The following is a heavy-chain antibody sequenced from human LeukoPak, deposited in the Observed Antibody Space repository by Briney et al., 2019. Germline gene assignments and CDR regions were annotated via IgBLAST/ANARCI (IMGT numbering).Heavy chain of an antibody. Sequence: GGSLRLSCAASGFTFSSYAMHWVRQAPGKGLEWVAVISYDGSNKYYADSVKGRFTISRDNSKNTLYLQMNSLRAEDTAVYYCARGGYDILTPNYGMDVWGQGTTVTVSS. D-gene: IGHD3-9*01. CDR1: GFTFSSYA. J-gene: IGHJ6*02. V-gene: IGHV3-30-3*01. CDR2: ISYDGSNK. CDR3: ARGGYDILTPNYGMDV.